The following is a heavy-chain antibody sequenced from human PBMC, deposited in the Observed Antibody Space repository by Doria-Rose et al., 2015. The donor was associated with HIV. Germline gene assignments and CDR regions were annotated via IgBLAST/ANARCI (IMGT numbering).Heavy chain of an antibody. J-gene: IGHJ4*02. Sequence: QVTLKESGPVLVKPTETLTLTCTVSGVSLSSPGMGVSWIRQPPGKALKWLANIFSDDERSYKTSLKSRLTISRVTSKRQVVLTMTDMDPVDTATYYCARIKSSRWYHKYYFDFWGQGTLVIVSA. V-gene: IGHV2-26*01. CDR2: IFSDDER. D-gene: IGHD6-13*01. CDR3: ARIKSSRWYHKYYFDF. CDR1: GVSLSSPGMG.